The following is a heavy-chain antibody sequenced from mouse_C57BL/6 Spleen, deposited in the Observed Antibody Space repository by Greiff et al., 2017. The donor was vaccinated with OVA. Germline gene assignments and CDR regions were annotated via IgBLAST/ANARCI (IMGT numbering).Heavy chain of an antibody. V-gene: IGHV2-6-1*01. Sequence: VQLVESGPGLVAPSPSLTIPCTVSGFSLTSYGVHWVRQPPGKGLEWLVVIWSDGSTTYNSALKSSLSIGKDNSKSEVCLKMNSLQTDDTAMYYCARHGDDFYAMDYWGQGTLVTVSA. CDR2: IWSDGST. CDR3: ARHGDDFYAMDY. CDR1: GFSLTSYG. J-gene: IGHJ4*01.